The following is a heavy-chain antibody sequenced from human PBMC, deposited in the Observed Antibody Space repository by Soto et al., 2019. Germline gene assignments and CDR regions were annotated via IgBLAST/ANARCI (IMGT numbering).Heavy chain of an antibody. D-gene: IGHD3-16*02. CDR2: ISGSGGST. V-gene: IGHV3-23*01. J-gene: IGHJ4*02. Sequence: GESLKISCAASGFTFSSYAMSWVRQAPGKGLEWVSAISGSGGSTYYADSVKGRFTISRDNSKNTLYLQMNSLRAEDTAVYYCAKSPSHLGELSLCDYWGQGTLVTVSS. CDR1: GFTFSSYA. CDR3: AKSPSHLGELSLCDY.